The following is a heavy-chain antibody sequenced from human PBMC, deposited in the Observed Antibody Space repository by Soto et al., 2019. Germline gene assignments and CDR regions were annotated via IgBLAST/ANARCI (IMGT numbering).Heavy chain of an antibody. CDR1: GGSVTISNW. V-gene: IGHV4-4*02. D-gene: IGHD1-26*01. J-gene: IGHJ6*03. CDR2: IHHSGST. Sequence: QVQLQESGPGLVKPSGTLSLTCAVSGGSVTISNWWSWVRQTPGKGLEWIGQIHHSGSTNYNPSLTSRVTMSVDNSKNQFSLEMKSVTAADTAVYYCARGGYYFYMDVWGKGTTVTVSS. CDR3: ARGGYYFYMDV.